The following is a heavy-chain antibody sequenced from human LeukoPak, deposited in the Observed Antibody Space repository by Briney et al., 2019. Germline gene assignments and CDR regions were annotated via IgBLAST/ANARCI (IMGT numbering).Heavy chain of an antibody. D-gene: IGHD4-17*01. V-gene: IGHV4-59*01. Sequence: SETLSLTCTVSGASINSYYWSWIRQPPGKGLEWIGCVSYSGSTDYNPALKSRVTILEDTSKSQVSLKLSSVTAADTAVYFCARGKFGDFEDWGQGTTVTVSS. CDR1: GASINSYY. CDR2: VSYSGST. CDR3: ARGKFGDFED. J-gene: IGHJ6*02.